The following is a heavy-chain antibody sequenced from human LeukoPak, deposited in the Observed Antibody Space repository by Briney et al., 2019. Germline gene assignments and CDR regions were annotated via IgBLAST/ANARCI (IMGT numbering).Heavy chain of an antibody. CDR2: VYNTGST. V-gene: IGHV4-34*01. CDR3: ARGDSSGYYRWFDP. D-gene: IGHD3-22*01. J-gene: IGHJ5*02. CDR1: GGSFSGYY. Sequence: SETLSLTCAVYGGSFSGYYSSWIPQPPGKGLYWIGYVYNTGSTYYNPSLKSRVTISINTSKNQFSLKLSSVTAADTAIYYCARGDSSGYYRWFDPWGQGTLVTVSS.